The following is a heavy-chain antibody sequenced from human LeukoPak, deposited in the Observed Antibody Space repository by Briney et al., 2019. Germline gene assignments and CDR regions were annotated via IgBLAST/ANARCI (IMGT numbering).Heavy chain of an antibody. CDR3: ARVSSVGSGSYFPRYFDN. CDR2: INRSGST. D-gene: IGHD3-10*01. J-gene: IGHJ4*02. Sequence: PSETLSLTCAVYGGSFSGYYWSWIRQPPGKGLEWIGEINRSGSTNYNPSLKSRVTISVDTSKNQFSLKLSSVTAADTAVYYCARVSSVGSGSYFPRYFDNWGQGTLVTVSS. V-gene: IGHV4-34*01. CDR1: GGSFSGYY.